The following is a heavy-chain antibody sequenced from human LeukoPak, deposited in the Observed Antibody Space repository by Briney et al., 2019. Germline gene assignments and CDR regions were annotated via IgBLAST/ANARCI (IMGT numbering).Heavy chain of an antibody. CDR3: ARDHRDGYNAGDTFDM. J-gene: IGHJ3*02. CDR1: GFSFSTFE. Sequence: GGSLRLLCAASGFSFSTFEMNWVRQAPGKGLEWISYISSSGTTIYYTDSVKGRFTISRDNAKNSLYLQMNSLRAEDTAVYYCARDHRDGYNAGDTFDMWGQGTMVTVSS. CDR2: ISSSGTTI. V-gene: IGHV3-48*03. D-gene: IGHD5-24*01.